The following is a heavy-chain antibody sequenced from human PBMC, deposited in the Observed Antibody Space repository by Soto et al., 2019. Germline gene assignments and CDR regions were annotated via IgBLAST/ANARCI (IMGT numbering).Heavy chain of an antibody. V-gene: IGHV3-48*01. D-gene: IGHD3-10*01. Sequence: PGGSLRLSCATSGFILSDCAMNWVRQAPGKGLEWVSYISSSSSVIDYADSVKGRFTVSRDNARNTLYLQMNSLRAEDTAVYYCAKGQGFGENYYYYGMDVWGQGTTVTVSS. CDR1: GFILSDCA. J-gene: IGHJ6*02. CDR3: AKGQGFGENYYYYGMDV. CDR2: ISSSSSVI.